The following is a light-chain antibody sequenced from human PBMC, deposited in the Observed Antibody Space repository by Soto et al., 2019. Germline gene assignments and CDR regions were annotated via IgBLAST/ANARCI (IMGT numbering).Light chain of an antibody. CDR1: QSISSW. Sequence: DFQMTQSPSTLSASVGDRVTITCRASQSISSWLAWYQQKPGKAPKLLIYDASTLQSGVPSRYSGSGSGTEFTLTISSLQPDDFATYYCQQYESYSPWTFGQGTKVDIK. CDR3: QQYESYSPWT. CDR2: DAS. J-gene: IGKJ1*01. V-gene: IGKV1-5*01.